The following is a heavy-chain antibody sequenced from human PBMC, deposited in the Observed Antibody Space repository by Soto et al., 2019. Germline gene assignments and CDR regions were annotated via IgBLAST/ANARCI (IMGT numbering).Heavy chain of an antibody. Sequence: SETPSLTCTVSAASFSKYYWSWIRQPPGKGLEWIGYIYFNGNTNYNPSLKRRVTISIDTSKKQISLNLTSVTDADTAVYYCASVTFGGVVLAHWGQGTLVTVSS. D-gene: IGHD3-16*01. CDR1: AASFSKYY. CDR2: IYFNGNT. CDR3: ASVTFGGVVLAH. J-gene: IGHJ4*02. V-gene: IGHV4-59*01.